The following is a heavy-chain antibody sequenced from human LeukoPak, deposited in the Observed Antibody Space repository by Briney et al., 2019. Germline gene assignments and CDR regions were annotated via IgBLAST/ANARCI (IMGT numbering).Heavy chain of an antibody. J-gene: IGHJ4*02. CDR1: GGSISRYH. Sequence: PSETLSLTCTVSGGSISRYHWAWIRQPPGKGLEWIGYISYSEGTNYNPSLKSRVTIALDTSKNQFSLRLTSVIAADTAIYYCARIPAPGTVDYWGQGTLVTVSS. CDR2: ISYSEGT. V-gene: IGHV4-59*01. CDR3: ARIPAPGTVDY. D-gene: IGHD6-13*01.